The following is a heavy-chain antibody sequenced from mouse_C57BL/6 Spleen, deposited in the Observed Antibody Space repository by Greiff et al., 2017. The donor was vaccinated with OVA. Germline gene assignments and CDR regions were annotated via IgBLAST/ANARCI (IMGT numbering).Heavy chain of an antibody. CDR2: IYPGSGGT. CDR3: ARGDYSTCAY. Sequence: VQLQQPGAELVKPGASVKMSCKASGYTFTSYWITWVKQRPGQGLEWIGGIYPGSGGTNYNEKFKSKATLTVDTSSSTAYMQLSSLTSEDSAVYYCARGDYSTCAYWGQGTLVTVSA. J-gene: IGHJ3*01. CDR1: GYTFTSYW. D-gene: IGHD2-5*01. V-gene: IGHV1-55*01.